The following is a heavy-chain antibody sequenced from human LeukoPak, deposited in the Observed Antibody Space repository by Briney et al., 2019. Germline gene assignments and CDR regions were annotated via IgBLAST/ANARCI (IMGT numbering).Heavy chain of an antibody. D-gene: IGHD2-15*01. CDR1: GGSLSSASNY. CDR2: MYYSGST. Sequence: SETLSLTCTVSGGSLSSASNYWRWLRQPPGKGLEWLGYMYYSGSTSYNPSLKSRVTISADTSKNQFSLKLSSVTAADTAVYYCARDPGYCSGGSCGNFDYWGQGTLVTVSS. J-gene: IGHJ4*02. CDR3: ARDPGYCSGGSCGNFDY. V-gene: IGHV4-61*01.